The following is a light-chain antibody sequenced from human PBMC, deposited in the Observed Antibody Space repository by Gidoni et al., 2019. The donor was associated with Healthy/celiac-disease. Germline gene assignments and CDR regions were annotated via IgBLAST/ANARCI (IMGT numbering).Light chain of an antibody. CDR1: QGISSW. J-gene: IGKJ3*01. Sequence: DIQMTQSPSSVSASVGDRVTITCRASQGISSWLAWYQQKPGKAPKLLIYAASSSQRGVPSRFSGSGAGTDFTLTSSSLQAEDVATYYCQQANRFPFTFGPGTKVEIK. CDR2: AAS. CDR3: QQANRFPFT. V-gene: IGKV1-12*02.